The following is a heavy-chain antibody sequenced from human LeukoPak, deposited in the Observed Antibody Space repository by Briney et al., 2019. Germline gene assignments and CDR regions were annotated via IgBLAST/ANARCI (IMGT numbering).Heavy chain of an antibody. J-gene: IGHJ6*03. CDR2: ISSSSSTI. CDR1: GFTFSSYS. D-gene: IGHD1-26*01. V-gene: IGHV3-48*01. Sequence: GGSLRLSCAASGFTFSSYSMNWVRQAPGKGLEWVSYISSSSSTIYYADSVKGRFTISRDNAKNSLYLQMNSLRAEDTAVYYCAKDITSGTDGYYYMDVWGKGTTVTISS. CDR3: AKDITSGTDGYYYMDV.